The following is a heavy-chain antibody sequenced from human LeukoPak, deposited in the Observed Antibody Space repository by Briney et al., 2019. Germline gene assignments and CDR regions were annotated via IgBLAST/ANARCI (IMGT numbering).Heavy chain of an antibody. CDR2: IYYSGST. J-gene: IGHJ4*02. CDR1: GDSFSYFY. Sequence: SETLSLTCTVSGDSFSYFYWSWIRQPPGKGLEWIGSIYYSGSTYYNPSLKSRVTISVDTSKNQFSLKLSSVTAADTAVYYCARAWDSSGYYDMGGYWGQGTLVTVSS. CDR3: ARAWDSSGYYDMGGY. D-gene: IGHD3-22*01. V-gene: IGHV4-59*12.